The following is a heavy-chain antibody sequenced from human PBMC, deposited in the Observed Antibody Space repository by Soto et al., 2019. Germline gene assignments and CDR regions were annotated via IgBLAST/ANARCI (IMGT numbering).Heavy chain of an antibody. V-gene: IGHV1-18*01. CDR3: ARGGNYDFWSGYTYYYYGLDV. J-gene: IGHJ6*02. CDR2: ISAYNGNT. D-gene: IGHD3-3*01. Sequence: QVQLVQSGAEVKKPGASVKVSCKASGYTFTSYGISWVRQAPGQGLEWMGWISAYNGNTNYAQKLQGRVTMTTDTSTSTAYMERRSLRSDDTALYYCARGGNYDFWSGYTYYYYGLDVWGQGTTVTVSS. CDR1: GYTFTSYG.